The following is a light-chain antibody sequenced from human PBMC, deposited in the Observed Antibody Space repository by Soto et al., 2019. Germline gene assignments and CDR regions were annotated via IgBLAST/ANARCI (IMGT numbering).Light chain of an antibody. J-gene: IGKJ5*01. CDR3: QQANSLSIT. Sequence: DIQMTQSPSSVSASVGDRVIISCRASQDISSRLAWYQQRPGKAPKLLIYAASSLQSGVPSRFSGSGFGTDFTLSISGLQPEDFGTYYCQQANSLSITFGQGTRLEIK. CDR2: AAS. V-gene: IGKV1-12*01. CDR1: QDISSR.